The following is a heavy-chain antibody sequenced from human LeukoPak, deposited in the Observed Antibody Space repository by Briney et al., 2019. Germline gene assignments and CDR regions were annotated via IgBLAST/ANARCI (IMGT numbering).Heavy chain of an antibody. Sequence: GRSLRLSCAASGFTFSSYAMHWVRQAPGKGLEWVAVISYDGSNKYYADSVKGRFTISRDNSKNTLYLQMNSLRAEDTAVYYCARPTAMVTAYFDYWGQGTLVTVPS. V-gene: IGHV3-30-3*01. D-gene: IGHD5-18*01. CDR3: ARPTAMVTAYFDY. J-gene: IGHJ4*02. CDR1: GFTFSSYA. CDR2: ISYDGSNK.